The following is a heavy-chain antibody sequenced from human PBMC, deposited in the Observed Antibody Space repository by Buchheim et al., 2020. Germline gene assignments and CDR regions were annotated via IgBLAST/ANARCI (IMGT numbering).Heavy chain of an antibody. CDR3: AMGANASGWYDH. CDR2: ISDSGGTT. D-gene: IGHD1-26*01. Sequence: EVQLLESGGGLVQPGGSLRLSCAASGFTFRKCAMSWVRQAPGQGLEWVSGISDSGGTTYYADSVKGRFTISRDNSKNTRYMQMNSLRAEDTAVYYCAMGANASGWYDHWGQG. CDR1: GFTFRKCA. V-gene: IGHV3-23*01. J-gene: IGHJ5*02.